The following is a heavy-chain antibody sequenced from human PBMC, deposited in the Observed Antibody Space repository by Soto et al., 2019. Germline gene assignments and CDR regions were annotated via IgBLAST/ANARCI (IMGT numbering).Heavy chain of an antibody. CDR1: GGTFSSYA. Sequence: QVQLVQSGAEVKKPGSSVKVSCKASGGTFSSYAISWVRQAPGQGLEWMGGIIPIFGTANYAQKFQGRVTITADESTSTADMELSSLRSEDTAVYYCARAATRSGSYGPSSDYWGQGTLVTVSS. V-gene: IGHV1-69*12. CDR3: ARAATRSGSYGPSSDY. D-gene: IGHD1-26*01. J-gene: IGHJ4*02. CDR2: IIPIFGTA.